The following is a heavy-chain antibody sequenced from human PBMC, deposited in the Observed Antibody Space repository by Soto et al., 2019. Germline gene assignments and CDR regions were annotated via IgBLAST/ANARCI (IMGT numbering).Heavy chain of an antibody. D-gene: IGHD4-17*01. CDR3: ARDSQGDYLGYYYYYMDV. CDR2: IYYSGST. V-gene: IGHV4-31*03. J-gene: IGHJ6*03. CDR1: GGSISSGGYY. Sequence: SETLSLTCTVSGGSISSGGYYWSCIRQHPGKGLEWIGYIYYSGSTYYNPSLKSRVTISVDTSKNQFSLKLSSVTAADTAVYYCARDSQGDYLGYYYYYMDVWGKGTTVTVSS.